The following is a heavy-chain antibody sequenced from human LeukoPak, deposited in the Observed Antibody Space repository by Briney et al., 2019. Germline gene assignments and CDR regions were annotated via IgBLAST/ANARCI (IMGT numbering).Heavy chain of an antibody. J-gene: IGHJ4*02. CDR2: IYYSGST. Sequence: SETLSLTCTVSGGTISCYYWSWIRQPPGKGLEWVGYIYYSGSTNYNPSLKSRVTISVDTSKNQFSLKLSSVTAADTAVYYCAKSRDGYNLLNYWGQGTLVTVSS. V-gene: IGHV4-59*01. CDR1: GGTISCYY. CDR3: AKSRDGYNLLNY. D-gene: IGHD5-24*01.